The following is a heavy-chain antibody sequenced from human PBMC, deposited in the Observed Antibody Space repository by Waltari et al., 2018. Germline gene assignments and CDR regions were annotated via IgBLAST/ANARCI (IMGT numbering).Heavy chain of an antibody. CDR2: MNPNRGRT. Sequence: QVQLVQSGAEVKKPGASVKVSCKASGYPFTSYDINWVRQATGQGPEWMGWMNPNRGRTGYGQKFQGRVTMTRDTSISTAYMELSGLTSEDTAVYYCARPTGTTIDPWGQGTLVTVSS. V-gene: IGHV1-8*01. J-gene: IGHJ5*02. D-gene: IGHD1-1*01. CDR3: ARPTGTTIDP. CDR1: GYPFTSYD.